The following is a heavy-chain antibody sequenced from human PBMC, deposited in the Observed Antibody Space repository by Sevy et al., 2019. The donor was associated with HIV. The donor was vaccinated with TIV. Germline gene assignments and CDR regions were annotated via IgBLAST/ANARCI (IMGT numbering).Heavy chain of an antibody. J-gene: IGHJ6*02. CDR1: GFTFRNYW. D-gene: IGHD2-2*01. V-gene: IGHV3-74*01. Sequence: GGSLRLSCAASGFTFRNYWMHWVRQGPGKGLEWVSRINEDGSFSDYADSMKGRFTISRDNAKNSLYLQMNSLRAEDTAVYYCARDCSSTSCLWGMDVWGQGTTVTVSS. CDR2: INEDGSFS. CDR3: ARDCSSTSCLWGMDV.